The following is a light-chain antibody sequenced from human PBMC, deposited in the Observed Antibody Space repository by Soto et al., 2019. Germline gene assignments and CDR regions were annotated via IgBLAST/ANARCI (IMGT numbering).Light chain of an antibody. CDR2: EDN. J-gene: IGLJ2*01. CDR1: SGSIASNF. V-gene: IGLV6-57*02. Sequence: NFMLTQPHSVSESPGKTVTISCTGSSGSIASNFVQWYQQRPGSAPTTVIYEDNLRPSGVPDRFSGSIDSSSNSASLIISGLKTEDEADYYCQSYVGSTVVFGGGTKVTVL. CDR3: QSYVGSTVV.